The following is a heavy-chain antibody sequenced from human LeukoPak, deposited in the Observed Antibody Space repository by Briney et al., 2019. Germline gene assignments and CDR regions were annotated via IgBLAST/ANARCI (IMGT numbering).Heavy chain of an antibody. J-gene: IGHJ6*02. CDR2: INAGNGNT. CDR1: GYIFTNYA. D-gene: IGHD3-3*01. V-gene: IGHV1-3*01. Sequence: ASVKVSCKASGYIFTNYAMHWVRQAPGQRLEWLGWINAGNGNTKYSQNFQGRVTITRDTSASTAYMELSSLRSEDTAVYYCAREHDFLSGYGMDVWGQGTTVTVSS. CDR3: AREHDFLSGYGMDV.